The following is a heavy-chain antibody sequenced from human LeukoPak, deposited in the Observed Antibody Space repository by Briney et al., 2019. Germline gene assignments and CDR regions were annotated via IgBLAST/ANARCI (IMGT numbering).Heavy chain of an antibody. Sequence: GGSLRLSCTASGFTFSNFGMHWVRQAPGKGLEWVAFIRYDGSNKYYADSVKGRFTISRDNSKNTLYLQMNSLRAEDTAVYYCAKETVTNYYFDYWGQGTLVTVSS. J-gene: IGHJ4*02. CDR1: GFTFSNFG. V-gene: IGHV3-30*02. CDR3: AKETVTNYYFDY. D-gene: IGHD4-17*01. CDR2: IRYDGSNK.